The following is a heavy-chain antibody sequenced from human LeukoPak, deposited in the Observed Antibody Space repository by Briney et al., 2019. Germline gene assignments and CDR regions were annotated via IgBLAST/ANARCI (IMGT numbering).Heavy chain of an antibody. Sequence: ASVKVSCKASGYSFTSFDINWVRQAPGQGLEWMGWMNPNSGNTGYAQKFQGRVTLTRSTSITTAYMGLSSLTSEDTAVYYCARQSLDGGSCYDYWGQGTPVAVSS. J-gene: IGHJ4*02. CDR1: GYSFTSFD. CDR3: ARQSLDGGSCYDY. CDR2: MNPNSGNT. V-gene: IGHV1-8*01. D-gene: IGHD2-15*01.